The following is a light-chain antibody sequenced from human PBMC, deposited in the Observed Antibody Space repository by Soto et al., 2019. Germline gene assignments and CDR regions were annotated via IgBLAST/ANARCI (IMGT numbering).Light chain of an antibody. CDR1: SSDVGGYNS. CDR2: EVS. CDR3: SSYTSSSTLYV. V-gene: IGLV2-14*01. J-gene: IGLJ1*01. Sequence: QSALTQPASVSGSPGQSFTISCTGTSSDVGGYNSVSWYQQHSGKAPKLMIYEVSNRPSGVSNRFSGSKSGNTASLTISGLQAEDEADYYCSSYTSSSTLYVFGTGTKVTVL.